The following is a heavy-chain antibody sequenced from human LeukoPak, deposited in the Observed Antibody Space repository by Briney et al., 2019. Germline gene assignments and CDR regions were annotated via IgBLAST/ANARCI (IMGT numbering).Heavy chain of an antibody. CDR3: ARSTYYYDSSGYYRKTPAIFNAFDI. CDR2: IIPIFGTA. D-gene: IGHD3-22*01. V-gene: IGHV1-69*06. CDR1: GGTFNSYA. J-gene: IGHJ3*02. Sequence: GASVKVSFKASGGTFNSYAISWVRQAPGQGLEWMGGIIPIFGTANYAQIFQGRVTITADKSTSTAYMELSSLRSEDTAIYYCARSTYYYDSSGYYRKTPAIFNAFDIWGQGTMVTVSS.